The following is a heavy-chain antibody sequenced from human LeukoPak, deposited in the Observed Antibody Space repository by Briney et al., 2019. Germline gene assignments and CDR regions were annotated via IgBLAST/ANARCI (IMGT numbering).Heavy chain of an antibody. CDR1: GFTFSNFA. V-gene: IGHV3-43*02. CDR3: AKADSTSTWYDF. CDR2: VDGTGVT. J-gene: IGHJ4*02. Sequence: PGGSVRLSCAASGFTFSNFAMHWLRQAPGKGLVGVSLVDGTGVTHYADSVKGRFSISRDNKDSVSLQMNGLRTEDSALYYCAKADSTSTWYDFWGQGTLVTVSA. D-gene: IGHD2-2*01.